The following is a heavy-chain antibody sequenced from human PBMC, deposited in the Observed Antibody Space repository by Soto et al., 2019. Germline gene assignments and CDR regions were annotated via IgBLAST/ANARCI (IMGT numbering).Heavy chain of an antibody. D-gene: IGHD3-22*01. V-gene: IGHV5-51*01. Sequence: GESLKISCKGSGDSFTSYWIGWVRQIPGKGLEWMGMIYPGDSDTRYSPSFQGQVTIAADKPISPAYLPWSSLKASDTAMYYCAIGHYYDSSGYYRYYYGMDVWGQGTTVTVSS. CDR1: GDSFTSYW. CDR2: IYPGDSDT. J-gene: IGHJ6*02. CDR3: AIGHYYDSSGYYRYYYGMDV.